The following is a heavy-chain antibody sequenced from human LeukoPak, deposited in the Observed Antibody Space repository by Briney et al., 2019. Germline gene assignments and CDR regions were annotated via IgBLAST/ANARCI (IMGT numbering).Heavy chain of an antibody. CDR3: ARRKRGSGGPFDY. J-gene: IGHJ4*02. D-gene: IGHD6-19*01. V-gene: IGHV4-59*08. CDR2: MDYSGST. Sequence: SETLCLTCTVSGGSISDYYWTWIRQSPGTGLEWIGYMDYSGSTAYNPSLKSRVTISIDTSKKQFSLELSSVTAADTAIYFCARRKRGSGGPFDYWGQGTLVTVSS. CDR1: GGSISDYY.